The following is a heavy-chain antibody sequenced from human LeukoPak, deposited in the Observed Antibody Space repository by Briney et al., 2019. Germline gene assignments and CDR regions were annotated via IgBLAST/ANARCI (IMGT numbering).Heavy chain of an antibody. D-gene: IGHD6-13*01. CDR1: GFTFSSYW. V-gene: IGHV4-34*01. CDR2: IHHSGTT. Sequence: GSLRLSCAASGFTFSSYWMSWVRQAPGKTLEWIGEIHHSGTTNYNPSLKSRVNILIDPSKKQFSLKLSSVSAADTAVYYCARSGTYQHSSSYDYWGQGTLVTVSS. J-gene: IGHJ4*02. CDR3: ARSGTYQHSSSYDY.